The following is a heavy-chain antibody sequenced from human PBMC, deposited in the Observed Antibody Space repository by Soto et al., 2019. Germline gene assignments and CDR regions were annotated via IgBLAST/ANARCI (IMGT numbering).Heavy chain of an antibody. D-gene: IGHD3-9*01. CDR3: AKGGRNDVLTGYPDY. V-gene: IGHV3-23*01. CDR1: GFTFNTYV. Sequence: SLRLSCAASGFTFNTYVMNWVRQAPGKGLEWVSTVSGGGGSAYYADSVKGRFTVSRDNSKNTLYLQMNSLRADDTAVYYCAKGGRNDVLTGYPDYWGQGTLVTVSS. CDR2: VSGGGGSA. J-gene: IGHJ4*02.